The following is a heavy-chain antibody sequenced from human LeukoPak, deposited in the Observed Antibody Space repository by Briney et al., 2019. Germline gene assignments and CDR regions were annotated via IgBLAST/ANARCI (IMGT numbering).Heavy chain of an antibody. V-gene: IGHV7-4-1*02. Sequence: ASVKVSCKASGYTFTSYAMSWVRQAPGQGLEWMGWINTNTGNPTYAQGFTGRFVFSLDTSVSTAYLQISSLKAEDTAVYYCAREGFYCSSTGCYTRYYYGMDVWGQGTTVTVSS. J-gene: IGHJ6*02. D-gene: IGHD2-2*02. CDR3: AREGFYCSSTGCYTRYYYGMDV. CDR1: GYTFTSYA. CDR2: INTNTGNP.